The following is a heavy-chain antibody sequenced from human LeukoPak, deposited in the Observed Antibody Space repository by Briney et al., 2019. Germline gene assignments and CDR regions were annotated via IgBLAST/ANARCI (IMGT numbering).Heavy chain of an antibody. Sequence: GGSLRLSCAASGFTFSSYIMNWARRAPGKGLEWVSSISSSSSYIYYADSVKGRFTISRDNAKNSLYLQMNSLRAEDTAVYYCAREPRHSYWGQGTLVTVSS. CDR2: ISSSSSYI. J-gene: IGHJ4*02. D-gene: IGHD3-3*02. V-gene: IGHV3-21*01. CDR1: GFTFSSYI. CDR3: AREPRHSY.